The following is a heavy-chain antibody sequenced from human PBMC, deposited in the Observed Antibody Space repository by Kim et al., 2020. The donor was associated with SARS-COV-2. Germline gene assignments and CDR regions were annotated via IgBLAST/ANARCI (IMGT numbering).Heavy chain of an antibody. J-gene: IGHJ5*02. CDR3: ARDLGDGYSYGYSWFDP. Sequence: SETLSLTCTVSGGSISSSSYYWGWIRQPPGKGLEWIGSIYYSGSTYYNPSLKSRVTISVDTSKNQFSLKLSSVTAADTAVYYCARDLGDGYSYGYSWFDPWGQGTLVTVSS. D-gene: IGHD5-18*01. CDR1: GGSISSSSYY. V-gene: IGHV4-39*07. CDR2: IYYSGST.